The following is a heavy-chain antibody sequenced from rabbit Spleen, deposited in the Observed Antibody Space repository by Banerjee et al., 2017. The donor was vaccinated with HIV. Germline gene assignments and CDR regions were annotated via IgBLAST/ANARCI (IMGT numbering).Heavy chain of an antibody. V-gene: IGHV1S45*01. CDR2: IYAGSSGST. J-gene: IGHJ6*01. Sequence: EQLEESGGGLVKPEGSLTLTCKASGVSLSDKDVMCWVRQAPGKGLEWIACIYAGSSGSTYSATWAKGRFTISKTSSTTMTLQMTSLTAADTATYFCARDAGTSFSTYGMDLWGQGTLVTVS. CDR3: ARDAGTSFSTYGMDL. D-gene: IGHD8-1*01. CDR1: GVSLSDKDV.